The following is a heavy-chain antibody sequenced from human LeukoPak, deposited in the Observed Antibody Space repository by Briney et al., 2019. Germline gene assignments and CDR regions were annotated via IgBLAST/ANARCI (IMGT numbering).Heavy chain of an antibody. CDR3: ARDLSSSFDY. J-gene: IGHJ4*02. V-gene: IGHV3-53*01. CDR2: IYRGGDT. D-gene: IGHD3-16*01. CDR1: GFTVSNNY. Sequence: PGGSLRLSCAVSGFTVSNNYMNWVRQAPGKGLEWVSVIYRGGDTYYVDSVKGRFTISRDNSKSTLYLQMNSLRAEDTAVYYCARDLSSSFDYWGRGTLVTVSS.